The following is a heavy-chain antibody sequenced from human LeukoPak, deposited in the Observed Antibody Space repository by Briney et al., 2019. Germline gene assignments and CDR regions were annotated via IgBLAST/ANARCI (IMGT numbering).Heavy chain of an antibody. CDR1: GGSISDTTYF. CDR2: IYSSGST. V-gene: IGHV4-39*01. CDR3: ARSGYYDILSGYLYFFDY. Sequence: SETLSLTCSVSGGSISDTTYFWGWIRQPPGKGLEWIGSIYSSGSTYYNPSLKSRVTVSIDTSKNQFSLKLTSVAAAETAVYYCARSGYYDILSGYLYFFDYWGQGTLVTVSS. J-gene: IGHJ4*02. D-gene: IGHD3-9*01.